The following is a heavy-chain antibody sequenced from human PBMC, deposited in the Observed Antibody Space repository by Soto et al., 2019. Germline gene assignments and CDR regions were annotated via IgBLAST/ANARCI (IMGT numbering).Heavy chain of an antibody. CDR3: AKDLRSLWSAVGINWFDP. Sequence: PGGSLRLSCAASGFTFSSYAMSWVRQAPGKGLEWVSAISGSGGSTYYADPVRGRFTISRDNSKNTLYLQMNSLRAEDTAVYYCAKDLRSLWSAVGINWFDPWGQGTLVTVSS. CDR1: GFTFSSYA. CDR2: ISGSGGST. D-gene: IGHD3-10*01. V-gene: IGHV3-23*01. J-gene: IGHJ5*02.